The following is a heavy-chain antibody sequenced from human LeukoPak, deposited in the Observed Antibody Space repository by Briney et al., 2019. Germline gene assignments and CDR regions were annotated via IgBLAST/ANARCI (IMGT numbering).Heavy chain of an antibody. D-gene: IGHD3-10*01. CDR3: ARVSSILWFGESLNWFDP. Sequence: GASVKVSCKASGGTFSSYAISWVRQAPGQGLEWMGGIIPIFGTANYAQKFQGRVTMTRDMSTSTVYMELSSLRSEDTAVYYCARVSSILWFGESLNWFDPWGQGTLVTVSS. CDR1: GGTFSSYA. CDR2: IIPIFGTA. J-gene: IGHJ5*02. V-gene: IGHV1-69*05.